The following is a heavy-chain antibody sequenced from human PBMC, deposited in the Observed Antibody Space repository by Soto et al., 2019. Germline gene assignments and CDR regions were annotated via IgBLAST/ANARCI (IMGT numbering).Heavy chain of an antibody. J-gene: IGHJ5*01. D-gene: IGHD4-17*01. Sequence: EVQLLESGGGLVQPGGSLRLSCAASGFTFSSYAMSWVRQAPGKGLEWVSTISDSDGRTYYADSVKGRFTVSRDISRYSLYLQMNSLRAEDTAVYYCAKDLTTVTTGWFDSWGQGTLVTVSS. CDR3: AKDLTTVTTGWFDS. CDR1: GFTFSSYA. CDR2: ISDSDGRT. V-gene: IGHV3-23*01.